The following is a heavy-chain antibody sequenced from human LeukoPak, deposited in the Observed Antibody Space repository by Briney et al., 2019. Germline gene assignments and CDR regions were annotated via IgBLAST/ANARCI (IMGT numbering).Heavy chain of an antibody. CDR2: IYYSGST. D-gene: IGHD3-10*01. V-gene: IGHV4-39*01. J-gene: IGHJ4*02. CDR3: SVMVRGSFDY. CDR1: GGSISSSSYY. Sequence: SETLSLTCTVSGGSISSSSYYWGWIRQPPGKGLEWIGSIYYSGSTYYNPSLKSRVTISVDTSKNQFSLKLSSVTAADTAVYYCSVMVRGSFDYWGQGTLVTVSS.